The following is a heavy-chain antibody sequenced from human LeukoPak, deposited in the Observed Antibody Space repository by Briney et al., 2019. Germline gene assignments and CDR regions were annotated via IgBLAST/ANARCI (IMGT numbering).Heavy chain of an antibody. J-gene: IGHJ4*02. D-gene: IGHD6-13*01. CDR1: GYSISRGYY. Sequence: PSETLSLTCAVSGYSISRGYYWGWIRQPPGKGLEWIGSIYHSGSTYYNPSLKSRVTISVDTSKNQFSLKLSSVTAADTAVYYCARLLYSSSWYGFEYYFDYWGQGTLVTVSS. CDR2: IYHSGST. V-gene: IGHV4-38-2*01. CDR3: ARLLYSSSWYGFEYYFDY.